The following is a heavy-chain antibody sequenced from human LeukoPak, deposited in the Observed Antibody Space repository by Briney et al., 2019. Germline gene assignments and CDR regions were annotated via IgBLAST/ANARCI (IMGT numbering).Heavy chain of an antibody. CDR1: GFTFSSYA. CDR3: ARAPLVYYYYMDV. V-gene: IGHV3-64*01. J-gene: IGHJ6*03. CDR2: ISSNGGST. Sequence: GGSLRLSCAASGFTFSSYAMHWVRQAPGKGLEYVSAISSNGGSTYYANSVKGRFTISRDNSKNTLYLQMGSLRAEDMAVYYCARAPLVYYYYMDVWGKGTTVTVSS.